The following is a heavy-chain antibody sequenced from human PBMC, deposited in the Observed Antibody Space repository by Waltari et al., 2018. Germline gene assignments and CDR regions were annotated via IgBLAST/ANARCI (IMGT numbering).Heavy chain of an antibody. V-gene: IGHV6-1*01. CDR1: GDSVPSNSAA. D-gene: IGHD3-10*01. J-gene: IGHJ3*02. CDR3: ARGELTMVRGVISLGYAFDI. CDR2: TYYRSKWYN. Sequence: QVQLQQSGPGLVKPSQTLSLTCAISGDSVPSNSAAWNWIRPSPSRGLEWLGRTYYRSKWYNDYAVSVKSRITINPDTSKNQFSLQLNSVTPEDTAVYYCARGELTMVRGVISLGYAFDIWGQGTMVTVSS.